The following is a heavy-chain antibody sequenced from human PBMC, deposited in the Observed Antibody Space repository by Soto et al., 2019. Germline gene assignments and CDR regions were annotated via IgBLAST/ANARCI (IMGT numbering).Heavy chain of an antibody. CDR3: ARTPTYYDILTGYFGY. CDR2: IYYSGST. J-gene: IGHJ4*02. CDR1: GGSISSSSYY. Sequence: SETLSLTCTVSGGSISSSSYYWGWIRQPPGKGLEWIGSIYYSGSTYYNPSLKSRVTISVDTSKNQFSLKLSSVTAADTAVYYCARTPTYYDILTGYFGYWGQGTLVTVSS. D-gene: IGHD3-9*01. V-gene: IGHV4-39*01.